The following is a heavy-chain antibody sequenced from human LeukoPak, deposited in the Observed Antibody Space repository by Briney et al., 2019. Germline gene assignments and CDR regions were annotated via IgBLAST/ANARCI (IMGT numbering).Heavy chain of an antibody. CDR2: ISRSGSTT. D-gene: IGHD5-18*01. J-gene: IGHJ4*01. CDR1: GFSVSHYE. CDR3: AGLQLWQHDY. V-gene: IGHV3-48*03. Sequence: PGACLSLFCAPSGFSVSHYEMNSVRHDPGRWREWVSYISRSGSTTHYADDVQSRFPISRDNAKNSLYLQMNSLRADDTAVYYCAGLQLWQHDYWGQGTLVTVSS.